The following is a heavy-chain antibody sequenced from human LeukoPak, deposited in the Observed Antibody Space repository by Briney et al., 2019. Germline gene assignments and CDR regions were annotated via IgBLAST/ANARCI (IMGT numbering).Heavy chain of an antibody. CDR2: INHSGST. CDR3: ARGEKRYFDSFSYNWFDP. D-gene: IGHD3-9*01. Sequence: MPSETLSLTCAVYGGSFSGYYWSWIRQPPGKGLEWIGEINHSGSTNYNPSLKSRVTISVDTSKNQFSLKLSSVTAADTAVYYCARGEKRYFDSFSYNWFDPWGPGTLVTVSS. V-gene: IGHV4-34*01. CDR1: GGSFSGYY. J-gene: IGHJ5*02.